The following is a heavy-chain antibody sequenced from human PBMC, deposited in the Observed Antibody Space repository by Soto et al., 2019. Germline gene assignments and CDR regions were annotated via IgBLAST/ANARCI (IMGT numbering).Heavy chain of an antibody. J-gene: IGHJ6*02. Sequence: GESLKISCKGSGYSFTSYWIGWVRQMPGKGLEWMGIIYPGDSDTRYSPSFQGQVTISADKSISTAYLQWSSLKASDTAMYYCATLRYYDILTSYRIGGMDVWGQGTTVTVSS. CDR3: ATLRYYDILTSYRIGGMDV. CDR1: GYSFTSYW. V-gene: IGHV5-51*01. D-gene: IGHD3-9*01. CDR2: IYPGDSDT.